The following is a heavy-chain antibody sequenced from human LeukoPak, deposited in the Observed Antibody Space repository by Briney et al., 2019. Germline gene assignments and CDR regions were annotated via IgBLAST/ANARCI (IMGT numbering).Heavy chain of an antibody. CDR2: IIPIFGTA. D-gene: IGHD2-15*01. CDR1: GGTLNNFA. J-gene: IGHJ6*02. Sequence: SVTVSCKASGGTLNNFAISWVRQAPGQGLEWMGGIIPIFGTANYAQKFQGGVTITTDESKNTAYMELSSLRSEDTAVYYCASRYCSGGRCDSSYYYYYGIDVWGQGTTVTVSS. CDR3: ASRYCSGGRCDSSYYYYYGIDV. V-gene: IGHV1-69*05.